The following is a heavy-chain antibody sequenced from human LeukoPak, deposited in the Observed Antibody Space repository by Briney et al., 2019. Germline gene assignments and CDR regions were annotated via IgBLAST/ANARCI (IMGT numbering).Heavy chain of an antibody. Sequence: GGSLRLSCAASGFTFSSYAMSWVRQAPGKGLEWVSAISGSGGSTYYADSVKGRFTISRDNSKNTLYLQMNSLRAEDTAVYYCAKDRHYSSSLGGIDYWGQGTLVTVSS. CDR1: GFTFSSYA. CDR3: AKDRHYSSSLGGIDY. V-gene: IGHV3-23*01. CDR2: ISGSGGST. D-gene: IGHD6-13*01. J-gene: IGHJ4*02.